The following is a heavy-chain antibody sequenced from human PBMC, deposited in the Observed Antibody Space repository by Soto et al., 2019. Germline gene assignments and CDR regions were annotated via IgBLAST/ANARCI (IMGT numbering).Heavy chain of an antibody. CDR3: ARGLYYYDSSGPPGPFIDY. D-gene: IGHD3-22*01. Sequence: SETLSLSCTVSGGSIIISYCSWIRQPTGKGLAWSGYMKYSGNTNYHPTRQSRLTIAVDTPKNRFSLKLRSVAAADTAVYYCARGLYYYDSSGPPGPFIDYWGQGTLVTVSS. CDR2: MKYSGNT. V-gene: IGHV4-59*01. CDR1: GGSIIISY. J-gene: IGHJ4*02.